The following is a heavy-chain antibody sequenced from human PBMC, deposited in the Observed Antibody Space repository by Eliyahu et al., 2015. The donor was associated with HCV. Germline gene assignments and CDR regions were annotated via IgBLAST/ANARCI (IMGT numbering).Heavy chain of an antibody. D-gene: IGHD3-22*01. J-gene: IGHJ6*02. V-gene: IGHV1-69-2*01. CDR1: GYTFTDYY. CDR3: AIYDSSGYRGQKYYYYGMDV. CDR2: VDPEDGET. Sequence: EVQLVQSGAEVKKPGATVKISCKVSGYTFTDYYMHGVQQAPGKGLEWMGLVDPEDGETIYAEKFQGRVTITADTSTDTAYMELSSLRSEDTAVYYCAIYDSSGYRGQKYYYYGMDVWGQGTTVTVSS.